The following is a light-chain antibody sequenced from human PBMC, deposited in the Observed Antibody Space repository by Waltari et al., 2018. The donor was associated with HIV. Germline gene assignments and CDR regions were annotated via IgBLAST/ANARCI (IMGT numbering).Light chain of an antibody. CDR1: SPNIAAGSD. Sequence: QSVLTQPPSVSGAPGQRLTISCPGRSPNIAAGSDVHWYQQIAGAAPKLPIYGDNNRPSGVPDRFSGSKSGTSASLAITGLQAEDAADYYCQSYDSSLVFGGGTKLTV. CDR2: GDN. CDR3: QSYDSSLV. J-gene: IGLJ2*01. V-gene: IGLV1-40*01.